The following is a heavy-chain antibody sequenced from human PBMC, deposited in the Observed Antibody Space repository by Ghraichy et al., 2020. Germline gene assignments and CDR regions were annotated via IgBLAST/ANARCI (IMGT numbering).Heavy chain of an antibody. J-gene: IGHJ4*02. CDR1: GFTFSNYW. CDR3: ARAAYYYDRSDY. CDR2: IKQDGSEK. Sequence: GGSLRLSCTASGFTFSNYWMGWVRQAPGKGLEWVANIKQDGSEKHYVGSVEGRFTISRDNAKNSVYLPMNSLRAEDTAVYYCARAAYYYDRSDYWGRGTLVTVSS. V-gene: IGHV3-7*01. D-gene: IGHD3-22*01.